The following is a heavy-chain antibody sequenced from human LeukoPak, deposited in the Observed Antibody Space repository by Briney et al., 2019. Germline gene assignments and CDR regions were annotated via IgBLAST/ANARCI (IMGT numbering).Heavy chain of an antibody. CDR2: IYYSGST. CDR3: ARRGDYGDFY. J-gene: IGHJ4*02. V-gene: IGHV4-39*01. Sequence: SETLSLTCTVSGGSISSSSYYWGWIRQPPGKGLEWIGTIYYSGSTYYNPSLKSRVTISVDTPKNQCSLKLNSLTAADTAVYYCARRGDYGDFYWGQGTLVTVSS. D-gene: IGHD4-17*01. CDR1: GGSISSSSYY.